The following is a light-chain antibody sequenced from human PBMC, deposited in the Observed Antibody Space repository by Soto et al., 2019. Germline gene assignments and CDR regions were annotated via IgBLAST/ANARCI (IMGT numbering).Light chain of an antibody. CDR3: QQRSNWPH. CDR1: QSVSSSY. CDR2: GAS. J-gene: IGKJ4*01. V-gene: IGKV3D-20*02. Sequence: EIVLTQSPGTLSLSPGERATLSCRASQSVSSSYLAWYQQKPGQAPRLLIYGASSRATGIPARFSGSGSGTDFTLTISSLEPEDFAVYYCQQRSNWPHFGGGTKVDIK.